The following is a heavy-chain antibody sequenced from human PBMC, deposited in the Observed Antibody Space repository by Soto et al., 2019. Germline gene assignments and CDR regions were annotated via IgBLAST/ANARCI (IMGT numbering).Heavy chain of an antibody. Sequence: GASVKVSCKASGGTFSSYAISWVRQAPGQGLEWMGGIIPIFGTANYAQKFQGRVTITADESTSTAYMELSSLRSEDTAVYYCAREAVEDIVVVPAALDYWGQGTLVTVSS. D-gene: IGHD2-2*01. V-gene: IGHV1-69*13. CDR1: GGTFSSYA. J-gene: IGHJ4*02. CDR3: AREAVEDIVVVPAALDY. CDR2: IIPIFGTA.